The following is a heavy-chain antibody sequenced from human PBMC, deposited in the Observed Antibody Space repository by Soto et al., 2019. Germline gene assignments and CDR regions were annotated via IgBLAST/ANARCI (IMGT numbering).Heavy chain of an antibody. Sequence: SVKVSCKASGGTFSSYAISWVRRAPGQGLEWMGGIIPIYGTANYAQKLQGRVTMTTDTSTSTAYMELRSLRSDDTAVYYCARVKELSDNDAFDIWGQGTMVTVSS. J-gene: IGHJ3*02. D-gene: IGHD3-16*02. CDR3: ARVKELSDNDAFDI. CDR1: GGTFSSYA. V-gene: IGHV1-69*05. CDR2: IIPIYGTA.